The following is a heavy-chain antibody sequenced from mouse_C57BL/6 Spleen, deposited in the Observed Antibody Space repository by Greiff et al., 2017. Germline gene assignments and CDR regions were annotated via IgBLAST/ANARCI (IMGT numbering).Heavy chain of an antibody. CDR3: AKSSSSYGNLWYFDV. CDR2: ISYSGST. V-gene: IGHV3-8*01. J-gene: IGHJ1*03. Sequence: EVQLQESGPGLAKPSQTLSLTCSVTGYSITSDYWNWIRKFPGNKLEYMGYISYSGSTYYNPSLKSRISITRDTSKNQYYLQLNSVTTEDTATYYGAKSSSSYGNLWYFDVWGTGTTVTGSS. CDR1: GYSITSDY. D-gene: IGHD2-1*01.